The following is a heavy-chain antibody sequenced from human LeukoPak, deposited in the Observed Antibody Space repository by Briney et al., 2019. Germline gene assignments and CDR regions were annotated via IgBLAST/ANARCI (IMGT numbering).Heavy chain of an antibody. Sequence: ASVKVSCKASGYTFTMYYIHWVRQAPGQGLEWMGMINPSDGATTYAQRFQGRVTMTRGMSTTTVYMDLRSLRSEDTAVYFCARHRSVLAYEAFHIWGQGTMVTVSS. CDR1: GYTFTMYY. CDR2: INPSDGAT. D-gene: IGHD3-3*02. V-gene: IGHV1-46*01. CDR3: ARHRSVLAYEAFHI. J-gene: IGHJ3*02.